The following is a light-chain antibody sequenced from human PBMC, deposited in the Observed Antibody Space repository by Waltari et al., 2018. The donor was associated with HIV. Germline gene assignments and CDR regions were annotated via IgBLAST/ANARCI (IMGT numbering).Light chain of an antibody. V-gene: IGKV3-15*01. Sequence: EIELTQSPATLSVSPGEGATLSCRTSQSVSRNLAWYQQKPGQAPRLLIYGASTRATGTPARFSGSGSGTEFTLTISSLQSGDSAIYYCQQYIHWWTFGKGTKVEIK. CDR3: QQYIHWWT. CDR2: GAS. CDR1: QSVSRN. J-gene: IGKJ1*01.